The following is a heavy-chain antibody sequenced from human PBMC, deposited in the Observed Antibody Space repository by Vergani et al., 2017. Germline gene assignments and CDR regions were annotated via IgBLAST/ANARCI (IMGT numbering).Heavy chain of an antibody. Sequence: EVQLVESGGGLVQPGGSLRLSCAASGFTFSSYWMHWVRQAPGKGLVWVSRINSDGSSTSYADSVKGRFTISRDNAKNSLYLQMNSLRAEDTALYYCARLRSGGLVNRGPNDYWGQGTLVTVSS. CDR1: GFTFSSYW. D-gene: IGHD3-10*01. V-gene: IGHV3-74*01. CDR3: ARLRSGGLVNRGPNDY. CDR2: INSDGSST. J-gene: IGHJ4*02.